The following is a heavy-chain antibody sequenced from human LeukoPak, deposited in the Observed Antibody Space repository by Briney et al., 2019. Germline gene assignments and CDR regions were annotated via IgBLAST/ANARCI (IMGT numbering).Heavy chain of an antibody. D-gene: IGHD2-2*01. V-gene: IGHV4-34*01. CDR1: GGSFSGYY. CDR2: INHSGST. CDR3: ARAEGYCSSTSCSEYFQH. Sequence: SETLSLTCAVYGGSFSGYYWSWIRQPPGKGLEWIGEINHSGSTNYNPSLKSRVTISVDTSKNQFSLKLSSVTAAGTAVYYCARAEGYCSSTSCSEYFQHWGQGTLVTVSS. J-gene: IGHJ1*01.